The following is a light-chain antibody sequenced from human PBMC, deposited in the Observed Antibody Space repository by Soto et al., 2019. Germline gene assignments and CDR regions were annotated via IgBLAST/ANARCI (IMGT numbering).Light chain of an antibody. CDR2: EVN. J-gene: IGLJ1*01. CDR3: SSYSLSTAYI. V-gene: IGLV2-14*01. CDR1: SSDVGGYDY. Sequence: QSVLTQPASVSGSPGQSITISCTGTSSDVGGYDYVSWYQLHPGKDPKLMVFEVNNRPSGVSYRFSGSKSGNTASLTISGLQAEDEADYFCSSYSLSTAYILGTGTTVTVL.